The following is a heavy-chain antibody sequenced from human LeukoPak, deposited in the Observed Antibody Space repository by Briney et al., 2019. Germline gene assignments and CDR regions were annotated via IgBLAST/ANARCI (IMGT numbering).Heavy chain of an antibody. V-gene: IGHV4-4*07. CDR1: GGSISTYY. Sequence: SETLSLTCTVSGGSISTYYWSWIRQPAGKGLEWIGRIFSSGSTNYNPSLKSRVTMSVDTSKNQFSLRLSSVTAADTAVYYCARVVGLYSSSWFLDYWGQGTLVTVSS. D-gene: IGHD6-13*01. CDR3: ARVVGLYSSSWFLDY. J-gene: IGHJ4*02. CDR2: IFSSGST.